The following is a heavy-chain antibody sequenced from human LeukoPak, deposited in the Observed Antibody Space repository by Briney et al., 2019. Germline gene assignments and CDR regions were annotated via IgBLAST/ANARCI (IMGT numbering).Heavy chain of an antibody. CDR1: GLTFSDYY. CDR2: ISSSGSNI. CDR3: AREPEMATVDSDGFDI. D-gene: IGHD5-24*01. V-gene: IGHV3-11*04. Sequence: GGSLRLSCAASGLTFSDYYMSWIRQAPGKGLEWVSHISSSGSNIYYADSVKGRFTISRDNAKNSLYLQMNSLRAEDTAVYYCAREPEMATVDSDGFDIWGQGTMVTVSS. J-gene: IGHJ3*02.